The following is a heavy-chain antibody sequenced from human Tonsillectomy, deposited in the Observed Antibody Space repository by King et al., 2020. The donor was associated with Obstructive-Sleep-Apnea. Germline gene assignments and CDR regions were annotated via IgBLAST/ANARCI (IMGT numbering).Heavy chain of an antibody. J-gene: IGHJ4*02. D-gene: IGHD1-26*01. V-gene: IGHV3-21*01. Sequence: VQLVESGGGLVKPGGSLRLSCAASGFTFSSYSMNWVRQAPGKGLEWVSSISSSSSYIYYAASVKGRFTISRDNAKNSLYLQMNSLRAEDTAVYYCARDAELLRAFDYWGQGTLVTVSS. CDR3: ARDAELLRAFDY. CDR2: ISSSSSYI. CDR1: GFTFSSYS.